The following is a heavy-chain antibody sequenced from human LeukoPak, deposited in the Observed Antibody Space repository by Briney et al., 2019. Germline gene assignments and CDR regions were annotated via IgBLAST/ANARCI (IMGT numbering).Heavy chain of an antibody. CDR2: INSRSNNI. V-gene: IGHV3-21*01. D-gene: IGHD4/OR15-4a*01. Sequence: GGSLGLSCAASGFTFSTSTMNWVRQAPGKGLEWVSSINSRSNNIYYADSVKGRFTISRDNAKNSLYLQMNSLRAEDTAVYYCVRIPNSANFPNWFDPWGQGTLVTVSS. CDR3: VRIPNSANFPNWFDP. J-gene: IGHJ5*02. CDR1: GFTFSTST.